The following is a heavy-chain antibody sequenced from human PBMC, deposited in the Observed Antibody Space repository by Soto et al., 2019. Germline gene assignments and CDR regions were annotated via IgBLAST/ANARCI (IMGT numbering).Heavy chain of an antibody. CDR3: ARLLWIQTQDY. CDR1: GYTFTSYG. CDR2: ISAYNGNT. D-gene: IGHD5-18*01. J-gene: IGHJ4*02. Sequence: VASVKVFCKASGYTFTSYGISWVRQAPGQGLEWMGWISAYNGNTNYAQKLQGRVTMTTDTSTSTAYMELRSLRSDDTAVYYCARLLWIQTQDYWGQGTLVTVSS. V-gene: IGHV1-18*04.